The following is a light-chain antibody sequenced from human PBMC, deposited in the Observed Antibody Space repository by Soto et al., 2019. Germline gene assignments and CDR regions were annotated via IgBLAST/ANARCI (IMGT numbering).Light chain of an antibody. CDR3: QKYNSAPRT. CDR2: AAS. J-gene: IGKJ1*01. Sequence: DIQMTQSPSSLSASVGDRVTITCRASQGISNYLALYQQKPGKVPKLLIYAASTLQSGVPSRFSGSGSGTDFNLTISSRQPEDVATYYCQKYNSAPRTFGQGTKVEIK. CDR1: QGISNY. V-gene: IGKV1-27*01.